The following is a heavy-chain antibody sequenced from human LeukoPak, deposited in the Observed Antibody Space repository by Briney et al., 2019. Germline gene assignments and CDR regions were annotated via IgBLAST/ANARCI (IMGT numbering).Heavy chain of an antibody. CDR3: ARDSWYDILTGYHDY. CDR1: GYTFTSYG. V-gene: IGHV1-18*01. CDR2: ISAYNGNT. Sequence: ASXXXXXKASGYTFTSYGISWVRQAPGQGLXWMGWISAYNGNTNYAQKLQGRVTMTTDTSTSTAYMELRSLRSDDTAVYYCARDSWYDILTGYHDYWGQGTLVTVSS. D-gene: IGHD3-9*01. J-gene: IGHJ4*02.